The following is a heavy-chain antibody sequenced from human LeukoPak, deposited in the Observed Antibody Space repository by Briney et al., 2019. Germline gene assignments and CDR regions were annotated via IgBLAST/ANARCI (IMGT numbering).Heavy chain of an antibody. V-gene: IGHV3-7*01. Sequence: GRSLRLSCAGSGFTFSSYSMGWVRQAPGKGLEWVANIKDSGIEKEYVDSVKGRFTISRDNAKNSLYLQMNSLRVEDTALYFCARWRGAQSEFDYWGQGTQVTVSS. CDR1: GFTFSSYS. J-gene: IGHJ4*02. D-gene: IGHD3-3*01. CDR2: IKDSGIEK. CDR3: ARWRGAQSEFDY.